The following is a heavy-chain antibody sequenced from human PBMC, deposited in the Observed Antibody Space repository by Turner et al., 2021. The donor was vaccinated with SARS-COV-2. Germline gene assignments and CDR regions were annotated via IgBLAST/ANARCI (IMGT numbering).Heavy chain of an antibody. J-gene: IGHJ3*02. CDR3: ASGDVDIVAIPNSGDAFDI. CDR2: INHSVST. D-gene: IGHD5-12*01. Sequence: QVQLQQWGAGLLKPSETLSLTCAVYGGSFSGYYWSWIRQPPGKGLEWIGEINHSVSTNYNPSLKSRVTISVDTSKNQFSLKLSSVTAADTAVYYCASGDVDIVAIPNSGDAFDIWGQGTMVTFSS. V-gene: IGHV4-34*01. CDR1: GGSFSGYY.